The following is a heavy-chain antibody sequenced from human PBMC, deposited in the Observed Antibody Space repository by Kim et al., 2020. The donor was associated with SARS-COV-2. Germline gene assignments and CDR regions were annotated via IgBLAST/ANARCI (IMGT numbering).Heavy chain of an antibody. D-gene: IGHD3-9*01. Sequence: GGSLRLSCSASGFTFSSYAMHWVRQAPGKGLEYVSAISSNGGSTYYADSVKGRFTLSRDNSKNTLYLQMSSLGAEDTAVYYCVKYLGNDILTGYNYSMDLCGQATTVTGSS. V-gene: IGHV3-64D*06. J-gene: IGHJ6*02. CDR1: GFTFSSYA. CDR3: VKYLGNDILTGYNYSMDL. CDR2: ISSNGGST.